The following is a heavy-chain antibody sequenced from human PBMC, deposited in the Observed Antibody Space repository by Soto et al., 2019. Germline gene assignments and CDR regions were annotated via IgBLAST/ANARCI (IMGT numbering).Heavy chain of an antibody. CDR3: ARHHGPTTSENWFDP. Sequence: QVHLVQSGVEVKTPGASVKVSCQASGYTFFTYDISWVRQAPGQGLEWMGWISTYSGDTKYAQKFQGRVTKDPGTSNNKAYLELRSLRSDDTAVYYCARHHGPTTSENWFDPWGQGTLVTVSS. CDR2: ISTYSGDT. D-gene: IGHD5-12*01. J-gene: IGHJ5*02. V-gene: IGHV1-18*01. CDR1: GYTFFTYD.